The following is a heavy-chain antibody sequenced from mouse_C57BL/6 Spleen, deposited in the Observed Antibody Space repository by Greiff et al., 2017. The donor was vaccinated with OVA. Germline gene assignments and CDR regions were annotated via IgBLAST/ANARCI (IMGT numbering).Heavy chain of an antibody. CDR3: ARGGSNSQSFDY. CDR2: IYPSDSET. J-gene: IGHJ2*01. Sequence: QVQLQQPGAELVRPGSSVKLSCKASGYTFTSYWMDWVKQRPGQGLEWIGNIYPSDSETHYNQKFKDKATLTVDKSSSTAYMQLSSLTSEDSAVYSCARGGSNSQSFDYWGQGTTLTVSS. V-gene: IGHV1-61*01. D-gene: IGHD4-1*01. CDR1: GYTFTSYW.